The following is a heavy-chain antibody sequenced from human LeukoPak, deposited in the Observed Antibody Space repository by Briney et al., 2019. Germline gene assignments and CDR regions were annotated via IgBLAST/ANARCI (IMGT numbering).Heavy chain of an antibody. CDR1: GGSISSYN. Sequence: SETLSLTCSVSGGSISSYNWNWIRQPPGKGLEWIGYISESGTTNYNSSLENQVTLSLDTSKSQISLNLRSATVADTAVYYCARQDALGKYPPPYYMDVWGKGTTVIVS. CDR2: ISESGTT. CDR3: ARQDALGKYPPPYYMDV. V-gene: IGHV4-59*08. J-gene: IGHJ6*03. D-gene: IGHD3-16*01.